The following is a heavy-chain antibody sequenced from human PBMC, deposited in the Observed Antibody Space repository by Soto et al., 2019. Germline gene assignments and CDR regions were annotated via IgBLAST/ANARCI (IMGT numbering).Heavy chain of an antibody. Sequence: GGALRLSCAASGFSFGSYALSWVRQAPGKGLEWVSTISGSDGKTFYADSVKGRFSISRDTSQSTLYLQMNSLRADDTAMYYCARWSYLDYWGQGTRVTVSS. CDR3: ARWSYLDY. CDR1: GFSFGSYA. CDR2: ISGSDGKT. D-gene: IGHD3-3*01. V-gene: IGHV3-23*01. J-gene: IGHJ4*02.